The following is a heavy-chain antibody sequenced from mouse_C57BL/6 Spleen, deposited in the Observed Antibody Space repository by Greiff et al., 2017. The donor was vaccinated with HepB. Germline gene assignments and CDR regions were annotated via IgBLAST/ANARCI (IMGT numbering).Heavy chain of an antibody. J-gene: IGHJ3*01. V-gene: IGHV1-81*01. CDR3: ARVKYDYDEGVAY. Sequence: QVQLKQSGAELARPGASVKLSCKASGYTFTSYGISWVKQRTGQGLEWIGEIYPRSGNTYYNEKFKGKATLTADKSSSTAYMELRSLTSEDSAVYFCARVKYDYDEGVAYWGQGTLVTVSA. CDR2: IYPRSGNT. CDR1: GYTFTSYG. D-gene: IGHD2-4*01.